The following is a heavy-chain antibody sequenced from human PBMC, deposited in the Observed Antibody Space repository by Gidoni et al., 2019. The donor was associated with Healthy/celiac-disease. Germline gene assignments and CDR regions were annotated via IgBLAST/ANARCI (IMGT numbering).Heavy chain of an antibody. CDR2: IYTSGST. J-gene: IGHJ3*02. V-gene: IGHV4-4*07. CDR1: GASISSYY. D-gene: IGHD6-19*01. CDR3: ARDRQWRTVEGAFDI. Sequence: QVPLQESGPGLVKPSATLSLTCTVSGASISSYYWRWIRQPAGKGLEWIGRIYTSGSTNYNPTLKSRVTMSVDTSKNQFSLKLSSVTAADTAVYYCARDRQWRTVEGAFDIWGQGTMVTVSS.